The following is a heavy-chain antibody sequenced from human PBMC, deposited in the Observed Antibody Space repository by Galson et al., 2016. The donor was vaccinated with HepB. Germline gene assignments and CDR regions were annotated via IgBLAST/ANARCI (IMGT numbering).Heavy chain of an antibody. Sequence: SLRLSCAASGFSFSSYSMNWVRQAPGRGLEWVAYIRSDSNTIHYADSVKGRITISRDNAKNSLYLQMNSLRADDTSVYYCARGRLWFGEPHYYGMDVWGQGTTVTVSS. J-gene: IGHJ6*02. CDR3: ARGRLWFGEPHYYGMDV. D-gene: IGHD3-10*01. V-gene: IGHV3-48*04. CDR2: IRSDSNTI. CDR1: GFSFSSYS.